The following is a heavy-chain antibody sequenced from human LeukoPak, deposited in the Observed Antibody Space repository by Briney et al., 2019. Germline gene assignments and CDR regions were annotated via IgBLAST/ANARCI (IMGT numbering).Heavy chain of an antibody. CDR2: INSDGSIT. CDR1: GSNVSSYW. J-gene: IGHJ6*02. Sequence: GGSLRLSCAASGSNVSSYWMPWVRHAPGKGLVWVSRINSDGSITTYADSVKGRFIISRDNAKNTLYLQMNSLRVEDTAVYYCAREETSITIFGMDVWGQGTTVTVSS. CDR3: AREETSITIFGMDV. D-gene: IGHD1-14*01. V-gene: IGHV3-74*01.